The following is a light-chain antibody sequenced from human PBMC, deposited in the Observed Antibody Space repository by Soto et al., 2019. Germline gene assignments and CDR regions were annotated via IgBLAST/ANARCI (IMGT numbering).Light chain of an antibody. CDR2: DAS. J-gene: IGKJ1*01. CDR3: QQYGSSGT. V-gene: IGKV3-20*01. Sequence: DIVLTQSPGTLSLSPGETATLSCRASQSFRGTSLAWYQQKPAQAPRLLIYDASSRATGIPDRFSGSGSGTDFTLTISRLEPEDFAVYYCQQYGSSGTFGQGTKV. CDR1: QSFRGTS.